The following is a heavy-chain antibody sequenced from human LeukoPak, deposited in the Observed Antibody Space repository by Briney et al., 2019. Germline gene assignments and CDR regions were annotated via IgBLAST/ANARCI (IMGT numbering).Heavy chain of an antibody. CDR2: FDPEDGET. CDR1: GYTLTELS. D-gene: IGHD3-22*01. J-gene: IGHJ4*02. Sequence: GASVTVSYTVSGYTLTELSMHWVRQAPGKGLEWMGGFDPEDGETIYAQKFQGRVTMTEDTSTDTAYMELSSLRSEDTAVYYCATGLYYYDTRSYWGQGTLVTVSS. CDR3: ATGLYYYDTRSY. V-gene: IGHV1-24*01.